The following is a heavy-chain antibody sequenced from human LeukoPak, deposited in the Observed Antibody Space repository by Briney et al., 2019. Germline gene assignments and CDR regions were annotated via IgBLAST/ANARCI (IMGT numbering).Heavy chain of an antibody. J-gene: IGHJ5*02. CDR3: ARGGITIFGVVNDP. CDR1: GGSFSGYY. CDR2: INHSGST. Sequence: SETLSLTCAVYGGSFSGYYWSWIRQPPGKGLEWIGEINHSGSTNYNPSLKGRVTISVDTSKNQFSLKLSSVTAADTAVYYCARGGITIFGVVNDPWGQGTLVTVSS. D-gene: IGHD3-3*01. V-gene: IGHV4-34*01.